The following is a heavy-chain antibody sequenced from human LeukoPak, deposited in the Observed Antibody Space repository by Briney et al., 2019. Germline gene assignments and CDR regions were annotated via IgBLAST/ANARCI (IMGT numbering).Heavy chain of an antibody. D-gene: IGHD4-17*01. V-gene: IGHV4-59*02. J-gene: IGHJ4*02. CDR1: GGSVSGFY. CDR3: ARDLDYVFDY. CDR2: IYYSGST. Sequence: SEILSLTCTVSGGSVSGFYWSWIRQPPGKGLEWIGYIYYSGSTSYSPSLKSRVTISLDTSKNQFSLKLSSVTAADTAVYYCARDLDYVFDYWGQGTLVTVAS.